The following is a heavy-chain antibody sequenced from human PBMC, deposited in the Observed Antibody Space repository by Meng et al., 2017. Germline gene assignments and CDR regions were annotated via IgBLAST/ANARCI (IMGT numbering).Heavy chain of an antibody. Sequence: SETLSLTCAVYSGSFSGYFWSWIRQPPGKGLEWNGEINHSGSTNYNPSLKSRVTISVDTSKNQFSLKLSSVTAADTAVYYCARFKKTVTTTRPAYYYNGMDVWGQGTTVTVSS. J-gene: IGHJ6*02. D-gene: IGHD4-17*01. CDR1: SGSFSGYF. CDR3: ARFKKTVTTTRPAYYYNGMDV. CDR2: INHSGST. V-gene: IGHV4-34*01.